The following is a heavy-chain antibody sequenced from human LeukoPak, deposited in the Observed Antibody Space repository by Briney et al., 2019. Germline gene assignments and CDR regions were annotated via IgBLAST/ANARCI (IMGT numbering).Heavy chain of an antibody. J-gene: IGHJ3*02. V-gene: IGHV3-23*01. D-gene: IGHD2-2*01. Sequence: PGGSLRLSCAASGFTFSSYWMTWVRQAPGKGLEWVATISGSGLMTYYADSVKGRFTVSGDNSKNTLYLQMSSLTAEDTAVYYCAKGSVPVVAMNAFEIWGQGTMVTVSS. CDR3: AKGSVPVVAMNAFEI. CDR1: GFTFSSYW. CDR2: ISGSGLMT.